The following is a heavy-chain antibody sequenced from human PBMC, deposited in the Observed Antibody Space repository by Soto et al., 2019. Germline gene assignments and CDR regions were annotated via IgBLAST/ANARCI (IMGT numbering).Heavy chain of an antibody. CDR2: IYYSGST. Sequence: SETLSLTCTVSGGSISSYYWSWIRQPPGKRLEWIGYIYYSGSTNYNPSLKSRVTISVDTSKNQFSLKLSSVTAADTAVYYCARGQGYTMGYYYYYYMDVWGKGTTVTVSS. CDR3: ARGQGYTMGYYYYYYMDV. CDR1: GGSISSYY. J-gene: IGHJ6*03. V-gene: IGHV4-59*01. D-gene: IGHD3-10*01.